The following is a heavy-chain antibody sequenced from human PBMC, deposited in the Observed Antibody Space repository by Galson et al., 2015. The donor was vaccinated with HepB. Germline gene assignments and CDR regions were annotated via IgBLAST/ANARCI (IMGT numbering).Heavy chain of an antibody. CDR2: ISAYNGNT. Sequence: SVKVSCKASGYTFTSYGISWVRQAPGQGLEWMGWISAYNGNTNYAQKLQGRVTMTTDTSTSTAYMELRSLRSDDTAVYYCARAHEGHLAVAGTEAGWFDPWGQGTLVTVSS. D-gene: IGHD6-19*01. V-gene: IGHV1-18*01. CDR3: ARAHEGHLAVAGTEAGWFDP. CDR1: GYTFTSYG. J-gene: IGHJ5*02.